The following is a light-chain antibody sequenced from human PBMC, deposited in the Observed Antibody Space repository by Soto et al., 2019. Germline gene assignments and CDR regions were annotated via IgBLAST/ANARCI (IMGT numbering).Light chain of an antibody. Sequence: QAVLTQPPSVSGAPGQRVTISCTGSSSNIGVGYDVHWYQHLPGAAPRLLIYANTNRPSGVPDRFSGSKSGTSASLAITGLQAEDEADYYCQSYDSGLGGFVIFGGGTKLTVL. CDR2: ANT. CDR3: QSYDSGLGGFVI. CDR1: SSNIGVGYD. J-gene: IGLJ2*01. V-gene: IGLV1-40*01.